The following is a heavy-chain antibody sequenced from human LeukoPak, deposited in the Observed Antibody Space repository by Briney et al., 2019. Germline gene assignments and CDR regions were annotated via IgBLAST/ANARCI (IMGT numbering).Heavy chain of an antibody. D-gene: IGHD3-3*01. Sequence: SETLSLTCTVSGDSITSYYCNWVRQPAGKGLEWIGRIYTSGSTNYNPSLKSRVTLSVDTSKNQFSLKLTAVTAAGTAVYYCARERLEMPDYYYYYSMDVWGKGTTVTVSS. CDR1: GDSITSYY. CDR2: IYTSGST. J-gene: IGHJ6*03. V-gene: IGHV4-4*07. CDR3: ARERLEMPDYYYYYSMDV.